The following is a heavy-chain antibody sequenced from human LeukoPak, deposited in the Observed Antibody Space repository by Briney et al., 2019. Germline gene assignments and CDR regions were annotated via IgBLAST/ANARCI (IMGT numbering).Heavy chain of an antibody. CDR3: ARGIPVVVVAFDY. CDR2: IYSGGST. Sequence: GRSLRLSCAASGFTVSSNYMSWVRQAPGKGLEWVSVIYSGGSTYYADSVKDRFTISRDSSKNTLYLQMHSLRAEDTAVYYCARGIPVVVVAFDYWGQGTLVTVSS. CDR1: GFTVSSNY. J-gene: IGHJ4*02. V-gene: IGHV3-66*01. D-gene: IGHD6-19*01.